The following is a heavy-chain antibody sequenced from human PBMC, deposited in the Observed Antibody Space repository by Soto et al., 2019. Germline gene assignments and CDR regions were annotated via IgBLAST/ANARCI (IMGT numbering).Heavy chain of an antibody. V-gene: IGHV2-26*01. CDR2: IFSNDAK. CDR1: GFSLRNTRMG. Sequence: QVTLKESGPVLVKPTETLTLTCTVSGFSLRNTRMGVSGIRQSPGKALEWLAHIFSNDAKSYSPSLKSRLAISRDNSKSQVVLTMTNVAPVDTATYYCARSLYVDYVHWYFDLWGRGTLVTVSS. J-gene: IGHJ2*01. D-gene: IGHD4-17*01. CDR3: ARSLYVDYVHWYFDL.